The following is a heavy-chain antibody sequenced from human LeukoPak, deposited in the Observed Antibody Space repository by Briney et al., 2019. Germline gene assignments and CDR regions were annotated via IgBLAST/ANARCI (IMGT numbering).Heavy chain of an antibody. CDR3: LRVSSTVAGSDYLDY. D-gene: IGHD6-19*01. J-gene: IGHJ4*02. CDR2: IRKKTNRYTT. Sequence: PGGSLRHSCVASGFTFSDHFMDWVRPAPGKGVEWVGRIRKKTNRYTTQYAASVQGKFTISRDDSRNSVYLQMNSLETEDTAVYYCLRVSSTVAGSDYLDYWGQGTPVTVSS. CDR1: GFTFSDHF. V-gene: IGHV3-72*01.